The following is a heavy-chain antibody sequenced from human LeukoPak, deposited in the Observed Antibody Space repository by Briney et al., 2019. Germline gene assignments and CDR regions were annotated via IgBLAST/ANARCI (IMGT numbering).Heavy chain of an antibody. Sequence: GGSLRLSCAASGFTFSSYWMHWVRQAPGKGLEWVAVIWYDGSNKNYGDSVKGRFTISRDNSKKTLYLQMNSRIVEETAVYYCARGDGYNAAEYLQHWGQGNLVTVS. CDR3: ARGDGYNAAEYLQH. CDR2: IWYDGSNK. J-gene: IGHJ1*01. V-gene: IGHV3-33*08. D-gene: IGHD5-24*01. CDR1: GFTFSSYW.